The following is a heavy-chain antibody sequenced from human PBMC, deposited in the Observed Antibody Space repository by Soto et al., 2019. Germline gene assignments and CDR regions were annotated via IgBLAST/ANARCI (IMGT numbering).Heavy chain of an antibody. V-gene: IGHV3-30*18. CDR1: GFTFSSYG. D-gene: IGHD3-22*01. CDR2: ISYDGSNK. CDR3: AKDYYDSSEGGPPQA. J-gene: IGHJ5*02. Sequence: SGGSLRLSCAASGFTFSSYGMHWVRQAPGKGLEWVAVISYDGSNKYYADSVKGRFTISRDNSKNTLYLQMNSLRAEDTAVYYCAKDYYDSSEGGPPQAWGQGTLVTVSS.